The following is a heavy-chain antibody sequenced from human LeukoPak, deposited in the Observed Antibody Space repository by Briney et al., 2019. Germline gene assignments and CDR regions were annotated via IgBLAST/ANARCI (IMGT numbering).Heavy chain of an antibody. J-gene: IGHJ3*02. V-gene: IGHV4-39*01. CDR1: GGSNSSSSCY. Sequence: PSETLSLTCTVSGGSNSSSSCYWGWIRQPPGEGLEWIGSIYYSGSTYYNPSLKSRVTISVDTSKNQFSLKLSSVTAADTAVYYCASPYCGGDCYFLPGAFDIWGQGTMVTVSS. D-gene: IGHD2-21*01. CDR3: ASPYCGGDCYFLPGAFDI. CDR2: IYYSGST.